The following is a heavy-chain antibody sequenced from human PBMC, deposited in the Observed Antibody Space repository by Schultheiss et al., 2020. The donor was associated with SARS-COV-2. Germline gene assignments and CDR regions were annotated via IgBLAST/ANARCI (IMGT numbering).Heavy chain of an antibody. CDR1: GYSFTTYG. Sequence: ASVKVSCKASGYSFTTYGITWVRQDPGQGLEWMGWISPYNGNTNYAQKLQGRVTMTTDTSTNAAYMELRSLRSDDTAVYYCATGGGIGATKAWFDPWGQGTLVTVSS. J-gene: IGHJ5*02. V-gene: IGHV1-18*04. CDR2: ISPYNGNT. CDR3: ATGGGIGATKAWFDP. D-gene: IGHD1-26*01.